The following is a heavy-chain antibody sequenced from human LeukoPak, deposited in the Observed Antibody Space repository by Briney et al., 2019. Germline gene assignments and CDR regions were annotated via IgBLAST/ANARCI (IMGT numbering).Heavy chain of an antibody. D-gene: IGHD3-10*01. Sequence: SETLSLTCTVSGGSINSNSYYWGWIRQPPGKGLEWIGSIYYSGSTYYNPSLKSRVSISVDTSKNQFSLKLNSVTAAGTAVYYCARRLEYYYGSGSYLTPWGQGTLVTVSS. CDR2: IYYSGST. CDR3: ARRLEYYYGSGSYLTP. V-gene: IGHV4-39*01. CDR1: GGSINSNSYY. J-gene: IGHJ5*02.